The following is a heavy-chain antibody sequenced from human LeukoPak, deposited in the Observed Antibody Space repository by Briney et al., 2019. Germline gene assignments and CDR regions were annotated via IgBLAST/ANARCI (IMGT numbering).Heavy chain of an antibody. CDR2: INHSGST. Sequence: PSETLSPTCAVYGGSFSGYCWSWIRQPQGKGLEWIGEINHSGSTNYNPSLKSRVTISVDTSKNQSSLNLSSVTAAARAGIYVSGEAYYDSSGYYYLDYWGQGTLVTVSS. D-gene: IGHD3-22*01. V-gene: IGHV4-34*01. CDR1: GGSFSGYC. CDR3: SGEAYYDSSGYYYLDY. J-gene: IGHJ4*02.